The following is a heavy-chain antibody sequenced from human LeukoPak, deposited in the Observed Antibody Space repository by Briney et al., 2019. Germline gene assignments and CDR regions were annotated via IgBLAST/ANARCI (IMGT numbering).Heavy chain of an antibody. CDR1: GGSISSSSYY. CDR2: IYYSGST. CDR3: ARGAQSGTDFWSGYYSGSVYYYYYGMDV. Sequence: PSETLSLTCTVSGGSISSSSYYWGWIRQPPGKGLEWIGSIYYSGSTYYNPSLKSRVTISVDTSKNQFSLKLSSVTAADTAVYYCARGAQSGTDFWSGYYSGSVYYYYYGMDVWGQGTTVTVSS. D-gene: IGHD3-3*01. V-gene: IGHV4-39*01. J-gene: IGHJ6*02.